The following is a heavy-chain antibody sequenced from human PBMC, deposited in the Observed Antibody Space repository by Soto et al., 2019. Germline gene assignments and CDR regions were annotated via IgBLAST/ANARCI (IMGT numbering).Heavy chain of an antibody. CDR1: AFTFSSYA. CDR2: ISGRGGST. J-gene: IGHJ6*02. CDR3: AKGRYASSGGYGLDV. Sequence: PGGSLRLSCVASAFTFSSYARSRVRQAPGKGLEWVSSISGRGGSTYYADSVKGRFTISRDNSKNKLYLQMNSLRAEDTAVYYCAKGRYASSGGYGLDVWGQGTTVPVSS. D-gene: IGHD3-22*01. V-gene: IGHV3-23*01.